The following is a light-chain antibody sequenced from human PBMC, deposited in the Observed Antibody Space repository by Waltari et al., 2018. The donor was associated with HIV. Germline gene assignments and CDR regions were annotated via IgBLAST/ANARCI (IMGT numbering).Light chain of an antibody. CDR2: DVS. V-gene: IGLV2-14*03. CDR1: SSYVAKYNY. J-gene: IGLJ3*02. CDR3: SSFTSSTTWV. Sequence: QSALTQPASVSGSPGQSVTISCTGTSSYVAKYNYVYWYHQHPGQAPKLMIYDVSKRPSGVSNRFSGSKSGNTASLTISGLQAEDDADYYCSSFTSSTTWVFGGGTRLTVL.